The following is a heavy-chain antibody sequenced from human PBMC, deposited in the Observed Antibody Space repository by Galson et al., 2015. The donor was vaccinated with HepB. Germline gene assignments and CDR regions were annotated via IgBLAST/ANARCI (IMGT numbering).Heavy chain of an antibody. V-gene: IGHV1-69*13. CDR3: ARGSLAARHLKYYFDY. J-gene: IGHJ4*02. CDR1: GGTFSSYA. D-gene: IGHD6-6*01. Sequence: SVKVSCKASGGTFSSYAISWVRQAPGQGLEWMGGIIPIFGTANYAQKFQGRVTITADESTSTAYMELSSLRSEDTAVYYCARGSLAARHLKYYFDYWGQGTLVTVSS. CDR2: IIPIFGTA.